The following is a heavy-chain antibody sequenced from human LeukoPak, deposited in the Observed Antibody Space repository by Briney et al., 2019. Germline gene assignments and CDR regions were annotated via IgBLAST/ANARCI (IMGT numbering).Heavy chain of an antibody. CDR3: AKGDYGDYKLIDY. Sequence: GGSLRLSCAASGFTFGSYAISWVRQAPGKGLEWVSAISSSGDTTLYVDSVKGRFAISRDNSKNTLYLQMSGLRPEDTAIYYCAKGDYGDYKLIDYWGQEPWSPSPQ. CDR1: GFTFGSYA. D-gene: IGHD4-17*01. V-gene: IGHV3-23*01. J-gene: IGHJ4*01. CDR2: ISSSGDTT.